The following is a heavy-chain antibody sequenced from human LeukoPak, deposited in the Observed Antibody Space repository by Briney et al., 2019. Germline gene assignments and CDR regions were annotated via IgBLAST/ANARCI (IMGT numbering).Heavy chain of an antibody. V-gene: IGHV3-30*02. J-gene: IGHJ4*02. CDR2: IRSDGSDK. D-gene: IGHD4-11*01. Sequence: GGSLRPSCAASGFTFSSYCMHWVRQAPGKGLEWVAFIRSDGSDKYYADSVKGRFTISRDSSKSTLYLQMNSLRAEDTAIYYCSKDRNINYGFFDYWGQGTLVTVSS. CDR1: GFTFSSYC. CDR3: SKDRNINYGFFDY.